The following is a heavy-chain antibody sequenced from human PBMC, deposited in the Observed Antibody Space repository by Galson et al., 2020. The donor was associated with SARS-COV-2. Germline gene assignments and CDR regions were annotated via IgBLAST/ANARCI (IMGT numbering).Heavy chain of an antibody. CDR2: IYTSGST. V-gene: IGHV4-4*07. CDR3: ARDTDYLYYYYGMDV. J-gene: IGHJ6*02. Sequence: SQTLSLTCTVSGGSISSYYWSWIRQPAGKGLEWIGRIYTSGSTNYNPSLKSRVTMSVDTSKNQFSLKLSSVTAADTAVYYCARDTDYLYYYYGMDVWGQGTTVTVSS. CDR1: GGSISSYY. D-gene: IGHD4-17*01.